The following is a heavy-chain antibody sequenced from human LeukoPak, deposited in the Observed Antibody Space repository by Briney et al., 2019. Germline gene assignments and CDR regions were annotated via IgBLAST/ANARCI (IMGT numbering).Heavy chain of an antibody. Sequence: SETLSLTCTGSGGSISRFYWGWVRQPPGKGLEWIGYIYYSGSTNYNPSLKSRVTISVDTSKNQFSLKLSSVTAADTAVYYCARQVVGDAFDIWGQGTMVTVSS. CDR1: GGSISRFY. D-gene: IGHD3-22*01. CDR2: IYYSGST. J-gene: IGHJ3*02. CDR3: ARQVVGDAFDI. V-gene: IGHV4-59*01.